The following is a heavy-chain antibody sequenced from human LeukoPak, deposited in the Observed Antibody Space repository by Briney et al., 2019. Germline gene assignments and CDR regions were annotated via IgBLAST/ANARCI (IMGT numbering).Heavy chain of an antibody. CDR1: GYTLTELS. V-gene: IGHV1-24*01. Sequence: ASVKVSCKVSGYTLTELSMHWVRQAPGKGLEWMGGFDPEDGETIYAQKFQGRVTMTEDTSTDTAYMELSSLGSEDTAVYYCATVPLNTTVTTLDYWGQGTLVTVSS. J-gene: IGHJ4*02. D-gene: IGHD4-17*01. CDR2: FDPEDGET. CDR3: ATVPLNTTVTTLDY.